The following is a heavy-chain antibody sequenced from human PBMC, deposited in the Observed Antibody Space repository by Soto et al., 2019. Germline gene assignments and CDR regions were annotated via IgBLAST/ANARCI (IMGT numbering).Heavy chain of an antibody. CDR2: ISSSKTYI. J-gene: IGHJ3*02. D-gene: IGHD6-19*01. CDR3: VRDSGWAFDI. V-gene: IGHV3-48*02. Sequence: EVQLVESGGGLVQPGQYLRVSCAASGFSFSSYSMNWVRQAPGKGLEWISYISSSKTYIWYADSVKGRFTISRDNAKNSLSLQMNSLRDEDTAVYYCVRDSGWAFDIWGLGTMVTVSS. CDR1: GFSFSSYS.